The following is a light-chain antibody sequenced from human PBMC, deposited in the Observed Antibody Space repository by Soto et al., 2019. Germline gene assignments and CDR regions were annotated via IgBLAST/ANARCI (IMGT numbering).Light chain of an antibody. CDR3: QRYGSSPGT. Sequence: EIVLTQSPGTLSLSPGERAILSCRASQSISDTNLAWYQQKPGQAPRLLIHNACIRATGIPYRFSGSGSGTDFTPTVSRLEPEDFAVDYCQRYGSSPGTFDQGTKVEIK. V-gene: IGKV3-20*01. CDR2: NAC. CDR1: QSISDTN. J-gene: IGKJ1*01.